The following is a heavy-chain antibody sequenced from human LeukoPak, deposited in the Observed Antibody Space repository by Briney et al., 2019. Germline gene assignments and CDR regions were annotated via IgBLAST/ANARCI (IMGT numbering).Heavy chain of an antibody. V-gene: IGHV1-2*06. CDR1: GYTFTGYY. Sequence: ASVKVSCKASGYTFTGYYMHWVRQAPGQGLEWMGRINPNSGGTNYAQKFQGRVTMTRDTSISTAYMELSRLRSDDTAVYYCANSIPGGYCGGGSCQYYYYGMDVWGQGTTVTVSS. D-gene: IGHD2-15*01. CDR3: ANSIPGGYCGGGSCQYYYYGMDV. CDR2: INPNSGGT. J-gene: IGHJ6*02.